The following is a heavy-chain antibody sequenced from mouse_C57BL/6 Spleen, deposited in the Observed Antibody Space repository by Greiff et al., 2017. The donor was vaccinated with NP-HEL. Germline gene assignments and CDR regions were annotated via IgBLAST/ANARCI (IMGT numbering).Heavy chain of an antibody. V-gene: IGHV1-55*01. Sequence: VQLQQSGAELVKPGASVKMSCKASGYTFTSYWITWVKQRPGQGLEWIGDIYPGSGSTSYNEKFKSKATLTVDTSSSTAYMQLSSLTSEDSAVYYCARYRYGSSYEFAYWGQGTLVTVSA. J-gene: IGHJ3*01. CDR2: IYPGSGST. CDR1: GYTFTSYW. CDR3: ARYRYGSSYEFAY. D-gene: IGHD1-1*01.